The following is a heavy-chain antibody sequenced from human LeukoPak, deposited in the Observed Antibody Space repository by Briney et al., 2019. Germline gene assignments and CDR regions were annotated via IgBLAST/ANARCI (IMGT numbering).Heavy chain of an antibody. CDR2: ITPVFGIA. CDR3: ARDENSGSGEFDY. Sequence: SVKVSCKSSGGTFRSFAISWVRQAPGQGLEWMGRITPVFGIASYGQKFQGRVTITADKSTSTAYLELTSLRPEDTAVYYCARDENSGSGEFDYWGQGTLVTVSS. V-gene: IGHV1-69*04. J-gene: IGHJ4*02. D-gene: IGHD3-10*01. CDR1: GGTFRSFA.